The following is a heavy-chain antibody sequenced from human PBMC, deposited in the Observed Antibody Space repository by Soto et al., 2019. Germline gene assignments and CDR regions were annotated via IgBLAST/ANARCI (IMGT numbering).Heavy chain of an antibody. D-gene: IGHD3-22*01. CDR3: AKARVVRLEVCAS. J-gene: IGHJ5*02. CDR2: IHHTHGDT. CDR1: LYTKTDCY. Sequence: CCTASLYTKTDCYTHCVGQVPGQGSGWMVGIHHTHGDTKYGQYLRDRVAWTRDTSISTAYMELTRLRSDDTASYFCAKARVVRLEVCASWGRGARVTVS. V-gene: IGHV1-2*02.